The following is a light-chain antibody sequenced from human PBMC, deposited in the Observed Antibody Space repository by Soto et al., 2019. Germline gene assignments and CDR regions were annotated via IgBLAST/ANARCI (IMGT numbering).Light chain of an antibody. V-gene: IGKV1-5*01. J-gene: IGKJ1*01. CDR2: DAS. CDR3: QQYYHYST. CDR1: QTISSW. Sequence: IQVTQSRSTLPAYVGDRVTITCRASQTISSWLAWYQQEPGKAPDLLIYDASRLAGGVPSRFSGSESGTEFTLTIGSLQPDDFATYFCQQYYHYSTFGQGTKADIK.